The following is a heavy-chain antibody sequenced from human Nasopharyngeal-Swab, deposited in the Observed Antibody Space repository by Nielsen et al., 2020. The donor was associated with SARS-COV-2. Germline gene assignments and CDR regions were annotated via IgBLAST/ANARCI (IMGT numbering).Heavy chain of an antibody. CDR3: AKDRPQVLGTTDGFDV. V-gene: IGHV3-23*01. CDR1: GFTFSDYA. J-gene: IGHJ3*01. CDR2: ITSSTSQT. Sequence: GVLKISGAASGFTFSDYAINWVRQAPGKGLEWVSVITSSTSQTYYADSVKGRFTISRDNSKNTVYLQMSSLRAEDTAIYYCAKDRPQVLGTTDGFDVWGQGTMVTVSS. D-gene: IGHD1-7*01.